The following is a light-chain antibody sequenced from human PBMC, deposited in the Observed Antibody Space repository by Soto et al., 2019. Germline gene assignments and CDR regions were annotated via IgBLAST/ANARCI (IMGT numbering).Light chain of an antibody. CDR3: QRHYNTPWT. Sequence: DLQLTQAPSSLSASVGDRITITCRASQRISTYLNWYQQKPGKAPELVLYTASSLETGVPSRFSGSGSETDFTLTISSLQPEDLATYYCQRHYNTPWTFGQGTKVEIK. J-gene: IGKJ1*01. V-gene: IGKV1-39*01. CDR2: TAS. CDR1: QRISTY.